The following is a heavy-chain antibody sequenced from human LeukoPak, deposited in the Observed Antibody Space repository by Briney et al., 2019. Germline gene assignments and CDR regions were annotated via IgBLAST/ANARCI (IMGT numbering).Heavy chain of an antibody. CDR3: ARVTVTKSGDAFDI. D-gene: IGHD4-17*01. Sequence: PSETLSPTCTVSGGSISSYYWSWIRQPPGKGLEWIGYIYYSGSTNYNPSLKSRVTISVDTSKNQFSLKLSSVTAADTAVYYCARVTVTKSGDAFDIWGQGTMVTVSS. CDR1: GGSISSYY. V-gene: IGHV4-59*01. J-gene: IGHJ3*02. CDR2: IYYSGST.